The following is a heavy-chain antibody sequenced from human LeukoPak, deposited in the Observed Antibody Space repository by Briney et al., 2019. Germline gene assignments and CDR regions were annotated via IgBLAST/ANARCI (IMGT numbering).Heavy chain of an antibody. V-gene: IGHV4-59*08. CDR3: ASVRGYSSGWYASGFDP. CDR1: GGSISGYF. CDR2: MFYSGSA. Sequence: PSETLSLTCTVSGGSISGYFWSWIRQSPGKGLEWIGYMFYSGSADYNPSLKSRVTISLDTSKNQFSLKLSSVTAADTAVYYCASVRGYSSGWYASGFDPWGQGTLVTVSS. J-gene: IGHJ5*02. D-gene: IGHD6-19*01.